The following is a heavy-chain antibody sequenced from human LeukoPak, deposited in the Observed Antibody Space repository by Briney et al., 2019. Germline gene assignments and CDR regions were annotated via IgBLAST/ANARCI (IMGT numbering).Heavy chain of an antibody. Sequence: SETLSLTCAVYGGSFSGYYWSWIRQPPGKGLEWIGEINHSGSTNYNPSLKSRVTISVDTSKTQFSLKLSSVTAADTAVYYCATRYCSSTSCYRWFDPWGPGTLVTVAS. D-gene: IGHD2-2*01. J-gene: IGHJ5*02. CDR2: INHSGST. CDR1: GGSFSGYY. CDR3: ATRYCSSTSCYRWFDP. V-gene: IGHV4-34*01.